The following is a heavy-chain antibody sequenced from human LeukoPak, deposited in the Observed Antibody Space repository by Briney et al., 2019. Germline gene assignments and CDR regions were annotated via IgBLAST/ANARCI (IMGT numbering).Heavy chain of an antibody. D-gene: IGHD5-24*01. V-gene: IGHV3-23*01. CDR1: GFTFSSYA. CDR2: ISGSGDDT. Sequence: GGSLRLSCAASGFTFSSYAMSWVRQAPGKGLEWVSSISGSGDDTSYADSVKGRFTISRDNSRNTLYLQMNSLRAEDTAVYYCAKQFADIWGQGTLVTVSS. J-gene: IGHJ4*02. CDR3: AKQFADI.